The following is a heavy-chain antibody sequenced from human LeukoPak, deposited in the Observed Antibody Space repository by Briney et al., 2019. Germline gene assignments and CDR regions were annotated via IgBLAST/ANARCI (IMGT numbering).Heavy chain of an antibody. CDR3: ARGGPDYYGSSVLPPDY. V-gene: IGHV3-13*01. CDR1: GFTFSSYD. Sequence: GGSLRLSCAASGFTFSSYDMHWVRQVTGKSLEWVSAIGTAGDTYYPGSVKGRFTISRENAKNSLYLQMNSLRAGDTAVYYCARGGPDYYGSSVLPPDYWGQGTLVTVSS. D-gene: IGHD3-22*01. J-gene: IGHJ4*02. CDR2: IGTAGDT.